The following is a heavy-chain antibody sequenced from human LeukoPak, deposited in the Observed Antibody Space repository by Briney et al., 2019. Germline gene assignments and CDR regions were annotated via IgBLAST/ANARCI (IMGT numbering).Heavy chain of an antibody. Sequence: SETLSLTCTVSGCSISNYYWSWVRQSPGKGLEWIAYIFYSGSTNYNPSLKSRVTISLDTSKKQFSLRLSSVTAADTAVYYCARERVGVNYADYCGQGRLVTVSS. CDR3: ARERVGVNYADY. D-gene: IGHD4-11*01. V-gene: IGHV4-59*01. CDR1: GCSISNYY. J-gene: IGHJ4*02. CDR2: IFYSGST.